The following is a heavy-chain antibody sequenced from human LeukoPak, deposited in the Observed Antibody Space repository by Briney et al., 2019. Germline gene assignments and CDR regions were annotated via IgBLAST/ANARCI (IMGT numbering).Heavy chain of an antibody. V-gene: IGHV3-23*01. CDR3: AKGGDSGYDSTMRN. CDR2: ISGSGGST. J-gene: IGHJ4*02. CDR1: GFTFSSYA. Sequence: GGSLRLSCAASGFTFSSYAMSWVRQAPGKGLEWVSAISGSGGSTYYADSVKGRFTISRDNSKNTLYLQMNGLRAEDTAVYYCAKGGDSGYDSTMRNWGQGTLVTVSS. D-gene: IGHD5-12*01.